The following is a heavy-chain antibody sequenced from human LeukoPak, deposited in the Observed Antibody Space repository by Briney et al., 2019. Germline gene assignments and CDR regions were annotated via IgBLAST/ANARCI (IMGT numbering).Heavy chain of an antibody. CDR1: GFTFRSYE. CDR2: ISNSGDSI. CDR3: ARSEARFMLS. Sequence: GGSLRLSCAASGFTFRSYEMNWVRQALEKGLEWVSFISNSGDSIYYADSVKGRFTISRDNAKNSLFLQMNSLRAEDTAVYYCARSEARFMLSWGQGTLVTVSS. J-gene: IGHJ4*02. V-gene: IGHV3-48*03. D-gene: IGHD3-16*02.